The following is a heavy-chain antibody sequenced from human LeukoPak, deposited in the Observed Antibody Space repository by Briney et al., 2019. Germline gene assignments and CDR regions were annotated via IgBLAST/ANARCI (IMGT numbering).Heavy chain of an antibody. J-gene: IGHJ4*02. Sequence: GGCLRLSCAAPGFPFSRYQMNWVPQAPGKGVESVSYISRSRRSISYAYSVIGRFTLSTDNANSSLYLQLNSLRAEDTSVSYCARGGPSGYSPGFYWGQGTLVTVSS. D-gene: IGHD3-22*01. V-gene: IGHV3-48*03. CDR2: ISRSRRSI. CDR1: GFPFSRYQ. CDR3: ARGGPSGYSPGFY.